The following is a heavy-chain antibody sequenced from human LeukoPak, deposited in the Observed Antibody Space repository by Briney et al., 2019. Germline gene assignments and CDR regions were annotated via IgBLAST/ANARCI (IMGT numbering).Heavy chain of an antibody. V-gene: IGHV1-3*01. J-gene: IGHJ4*02. Sequence: ASVKVSCMASGYTFTSYAMHWVRQAPGQRLEWMGWINAGNGNTKYSQKFQGRVTITRDTSASTAYMELSSLRSEDTAAYYCALTWGSYYSYFDYWGQGTLVTVSS. D-gene: IGHD1-26*01. CDR2: INAGNGNT. CDR3: ALTWGSYYSYFDY. CDR1: GYTFTSYA.